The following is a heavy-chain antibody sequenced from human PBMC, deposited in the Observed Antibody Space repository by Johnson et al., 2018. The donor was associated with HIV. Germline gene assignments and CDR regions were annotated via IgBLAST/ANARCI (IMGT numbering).Heavy chain of an antibody. CDR3: TTDLIRGYYGSGLRDAFDI. J-gene: IGHJ3*02. V-gene: IGHV3-30*04. CDR2: ISHDGSKK. CDR1: GFSFSPYA. Sequence: VQLVESGGGVVQPGRSLRLSCAASGFSFSPYALHWVRQTPGKGLEWVAVISHDGSKKYYADSVKGRFTISRDNSKNTLYLQMNSLKTEDTAGYYCTTDLIRGYYGSGLRDAFDIWGQGTMVTVSS. D-gene: IGHD3-10*01.